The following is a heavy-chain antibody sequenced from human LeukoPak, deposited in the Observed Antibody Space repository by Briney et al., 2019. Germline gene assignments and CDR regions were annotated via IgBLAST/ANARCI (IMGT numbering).Heavy chain of an antibody. CDR1: GGSISSYY. Sequence: SETLSLTCTVSGGSISSYYWSWIRQPAGKGLEWIGRIYTSGSTNYNPSLKSRVTMSVDTSKNQFSLKLSSVTAADTAVYYCARDSDYYGSGSYKLYYYGTDVWGQGTTVTVSS. J-gene: IGHJ6*02. CDR3: ARDSDYYGSGSYKLYYYGTDV. CDR2: IYTSGST. V-gene: IGHV4-4*07. D-gene: IGHD3-10*01.